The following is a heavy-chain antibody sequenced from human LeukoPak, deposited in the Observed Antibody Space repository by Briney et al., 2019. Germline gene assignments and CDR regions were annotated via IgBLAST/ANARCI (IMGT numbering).Heavy chain of an antibody. J-gene: IGHJ5*02. Sequence: ASVKVSCKASGYTFTSYDINWVRQATGQGLEWMGWMNPNSGNTGYAQKFQGRVTMTRDMSTSTVYMELSSLRSEDTAVYYCARDLSSDPTNSGYSTAFDPWGQGTLVTVSS. CDR1: GYTFTSYD. CDR3: ARDLSSDPTNSGYSTAFDP. CDR2: MNPNSGNT. D-gene: IGHD6-13*01. V-gene: IGHV1-8*02.